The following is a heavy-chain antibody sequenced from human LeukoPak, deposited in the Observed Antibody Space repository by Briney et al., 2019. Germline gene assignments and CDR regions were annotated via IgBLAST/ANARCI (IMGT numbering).Heavy chain of an antibody. V-gene: IGHV3-48*03. CDR2: ISSSGSTI. Sequence: SGGSLRLSCAASGFTFSSYEMNWVRQAPGKGLEWVSYISSSGSTIYYADSVKGRFTISRDNAKNSLYLQMNSLRAEDTADYYCARGSDTVVTNSYNWFDPWGQGTLVTVSS. CDR1: GFTFSSYE. CDR3: ARGSDTVVTNSYNWFDP. D-gene: IGHD4-23*01. J-gene: IGHJ5*02.